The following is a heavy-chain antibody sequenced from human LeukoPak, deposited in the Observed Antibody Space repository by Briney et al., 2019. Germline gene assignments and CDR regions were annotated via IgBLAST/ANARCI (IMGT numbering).Heavy chain of an antibody. CDR1: GFTFSTYT. CDR2: INNSGGST. Sequence: PGGSLRLSCAASGFTFSTYTMNWVRQAPGKGLEWVSSINNSGGSTYYADSVKGRFTISRDNSKNTLFLQMNSLRGEDTAVYYCAKDRTGTTGRDWLDPWGQGTLVTVSS. D-gene: IGHD1-1*01. V-gene: IGHV3-23*01. J-gene: IGHJ5*02. CDR3: AKDRTGTTGRDWLDP.